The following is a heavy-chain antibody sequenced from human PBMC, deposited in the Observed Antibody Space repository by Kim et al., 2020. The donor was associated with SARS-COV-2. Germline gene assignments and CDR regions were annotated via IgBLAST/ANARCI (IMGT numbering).Heavy chain of an antibody. V-gene: IGHV3-43*02. CDR3: AKDSRSPVDDFWSGDYRDFYYMGV. CDR2: ISGDGGST. J-gene: IGHJ6*03. Sequence: GGSLRLSCAASGFTFDDYAMHWVRQAPGKGLEWVSLISGDGGSTYYADSVKGRFTISRDNSKNSLYLQMNSLRTEDTALYYCAKDSRSPVDDFWSGDYRDFYYMGVGGKGNTVTVSS. CDR1: GFTFDDYA. D-gene: IGHD3-3*01.